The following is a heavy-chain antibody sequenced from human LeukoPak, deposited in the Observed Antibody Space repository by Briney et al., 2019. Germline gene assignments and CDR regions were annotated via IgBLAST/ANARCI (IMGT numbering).Heavy chain of an antibody. CDR2: IYSGGST. D-gene: IGHD3-10*01. V-gene: IGHV3-66*01. Sequence: GGSLRLSCAASAFTVSSDYMSWVRQAPGKGLECVSAIYSGGSTSYADSVKGRFTISRDNSKNTLYLQMNSLRAEDTAVYYCARDSVDGSGRSYYFDDWGQGTLVTVSS. CDR3: ARDSVDGSGRSYYFDD. CDR1: AFTVSSDY. J-gene: IGHJ4*02.